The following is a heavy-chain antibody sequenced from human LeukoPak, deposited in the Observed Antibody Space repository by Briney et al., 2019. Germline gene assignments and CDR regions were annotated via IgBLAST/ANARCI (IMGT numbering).Heavy chain of an antibody. Sequence: SETLSLTCTVSGGSISSSSYYWGWIRQPPGKGLEWIGSIYYSGSTYYNPSLKSRVTISVDTSKNQFSLKLSSVTAADTAVYYCGGGGGWYQEPTDYYGMDVWGQGTTVTVSS. CDR3: GGGGGWYQEPTDYYGMDV. V-gene: IGHV4-39*07. CDR2: IYYSGST. D-gene: IGHD6-19*01. CDR1: GGSISSSSYY. J-gene: IGHJ6*02.